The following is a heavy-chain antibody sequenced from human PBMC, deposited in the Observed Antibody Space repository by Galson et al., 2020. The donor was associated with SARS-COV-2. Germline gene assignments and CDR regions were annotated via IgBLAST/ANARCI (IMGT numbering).Heavy chain of an antibody. J-gene: IGHJ5*02. CDR1: GYTLTELS. CDR2: FDPEDGET. V-gene: IGHV1-24*01. CDR3: ATAPPYTREYNWFDP. Sequence: GESLKISCKVSGYTLTELSMHWVRQAPGKGLEWMGGFDPEDGETIYAQKFQGRVTMTEDTSTDTAYMELSSLRSEDTAVYYCATAPPYTREYNWFDPWGQGTLVTVSS. D-gene: IGHD2-2*02.